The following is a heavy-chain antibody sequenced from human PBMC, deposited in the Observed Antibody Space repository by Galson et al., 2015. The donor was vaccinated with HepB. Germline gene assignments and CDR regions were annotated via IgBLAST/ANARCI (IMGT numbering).Heavy chain of an antibody. J-gene: IGHJ4*02. CDR2: IYHSGST. CDR1: GGSISPYY. CDR3: ARLATRTGPSDS. Sequence: ETLSLTCTVSGGSISPYYWSWIRQPPGKGLEWIGYIYHSGSTNYNPSLKSRVSVSVDKSKNHIPLRLTSVTAADTAVYYCARLATRTGPSDSWGQGTLVTVAS. D-gene: IGHD1/OR15-1a*01. V-gene: IGHV4-59*12.